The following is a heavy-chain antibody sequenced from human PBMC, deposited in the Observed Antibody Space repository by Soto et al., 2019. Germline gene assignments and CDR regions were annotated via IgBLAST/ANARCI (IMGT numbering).Heavy chain of an antibody. CDR3: ASEHSGFEHGVCYYHGVDV. Sequence: EVQLVESGGGLVQPGGSLRLSCAASGYSLSTYWMHWVRQIPGQGLTWVSRIGPDGSSATYADSVKGRFTISRDNANNALYLPMNTLRAGDTRVYYCASEHSGFEHGVCYYHGVDVCGQGTKVTVSS. CDR1: GYSLSTYW. J-gene: IGHJ6*02. V-gene: IGHV3-74*03. CDR2: IGPDGSSA. D-gene: IGHD3-10*01.